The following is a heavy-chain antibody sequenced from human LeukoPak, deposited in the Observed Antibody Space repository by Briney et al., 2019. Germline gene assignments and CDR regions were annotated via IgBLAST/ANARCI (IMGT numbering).Heavy chain of an antibody. CDR3: ARQNGWGSKGGVLIYGMDV. D-gene: IGHD3-16*01. CDR1: GYTFTSYD. Sequence: GASVKVSCKASGYTFTSYDINWVRQATGQGLEWMGWMNPNSGNTGYAQKFQGRVTMTRNTSISTAYMELSSLRSEDTAVYYCARQNGWGSKGGVLIYGMDVWGQGTTVTVSS. J-gene: IGHJ6*02. V-gene: IGHV1-8*01. CDR2: MNPNSGNT.